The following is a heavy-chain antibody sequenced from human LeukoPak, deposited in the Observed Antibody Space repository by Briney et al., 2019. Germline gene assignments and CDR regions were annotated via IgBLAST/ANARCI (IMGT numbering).Heavy chain of an antibody. CDR3: ARDRDVSRYGMDV. V-gene: IGHV3-66*01. CDR2: IYSGGST. CDR1: GFTVSSNY. J-gene: IGHJ6*02. Sequence: GGSLRLSCAASGFTVSSNYMSWVRQAPGKGLEWVSVIYSGGSTYYADSVKGRFTISRDNSKNTLYLQMNSLRAEDTAVYYCARDRDVSRYGMDVWGQGTTVTVSS.